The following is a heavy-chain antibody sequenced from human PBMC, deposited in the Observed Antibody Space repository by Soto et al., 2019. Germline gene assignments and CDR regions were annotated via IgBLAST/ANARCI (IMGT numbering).Heavy chain of an antibody. V-gene: IGHV1-69*04. Sequence: ASVKVSCKASGGTFSSYAISWVRQAPGQGLEWMGRIIPILGIANYAQKFQGRVTITADKSTSTAYMELSSLRSEDTGVYYCARDRYYDSSGYYYRDWYFDLWGRGTLVTVSS. J-gene: IGHJ2*01. D-gene: IGHD3-22*01. CDR2: IIPILGIA. CDR3: ARDRYYDSSGYYYRDWYFDL. CDR1: GGTFSSYA.